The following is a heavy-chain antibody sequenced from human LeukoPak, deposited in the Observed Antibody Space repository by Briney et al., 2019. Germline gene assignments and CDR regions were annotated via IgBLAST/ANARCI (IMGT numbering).Heavy chain of an antibody. D-gene: IGHD6-13*01. CDR3: AKRGSVGTLGHFDY. J-gene: IGHJ4*02. CDR1: GFSFSDYG. Sequence: PGGSLRLSCAASGFSFSDYGMHWVRQAPGKGLEWVAFIRFDGSNIYYADSVKGRFTISRDNSKNTLYLQMNSLRVEDTAVYYCAKRGSVGTLGHFDYWGQGTLVTVSS. CDR2: IRFDGSNI. V-gene: IGHV3-30*02.